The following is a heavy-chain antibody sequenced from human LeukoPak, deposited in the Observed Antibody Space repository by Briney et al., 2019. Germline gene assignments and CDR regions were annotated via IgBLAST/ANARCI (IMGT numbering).Heavy chain of an antibody. D-gene: IGHD5-24*01. CDR1: GFTFSSYA. V-gene: IGHV3-30-3*01. CDR3: ARGGDVEMATITGALDI. CDR2: ISYDGSNK. Sequence: GRSLRLSCAASGFTFSSYAMHWVRQAPGKGLEWVAVISYDGSNKYYADSVKGRFTISRDNSKNTLYLQMNSLRAEDTAVYYCARGGDVEMATITGALDIWGQGTMVTVSS. J-gene: IGHJ3*02.